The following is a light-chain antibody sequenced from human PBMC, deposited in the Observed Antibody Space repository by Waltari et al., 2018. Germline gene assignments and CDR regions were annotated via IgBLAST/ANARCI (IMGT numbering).Light chain of an antibody. Sequence: DIQMTQSPSTLSASEGDRVTITCRASHTINNYLAWYQQKPGKAPKLVIYDASSLESGVPSRFSGSGSGTEFTLTISSLQPEDFATYYCQQSYSTPWTFGQGTKVEIK. CDR3: QQSYSTPWT. CDR1: HTINNY. J-gene: IGKJ1*01. V-gene: IGKV1-5*01. CDR2: DAS.